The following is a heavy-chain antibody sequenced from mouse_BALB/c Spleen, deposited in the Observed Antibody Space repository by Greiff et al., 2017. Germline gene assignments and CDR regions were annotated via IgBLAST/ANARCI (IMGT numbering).Heavy chain of an antibody. Sequence: QVQLQQSGAELARPGASVKLSCKASGYTFTDYYINWVKQRTGQGLEWIGEIYPGSGNTYYNEKFKGKATLTADKSSSTAYMQLSSLTSEDSAVYFCARVHGKDAMDYWGQGTSVTVSS. D-gene: IGHD2-1*01. J-gene: IGHJ4*01. CDR1: GYTFTDYY. CDR2: IYPGSGNT. V-gene: IGHV1-77*01. CDR3: ARVHGKDAMDY.